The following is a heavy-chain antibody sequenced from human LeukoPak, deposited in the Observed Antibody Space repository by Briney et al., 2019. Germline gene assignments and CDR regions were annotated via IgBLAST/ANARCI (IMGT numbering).Heavy chain of an antibody. V-gene: IGHV3-73*01. CDR1: GFTFSGSA. CDR3: TRDLYGSGSYYNYFDY. Sequence: PGGSLRLSCAASGFTFSGSAMHWVRQASGKGLEWVGRIRSKANSYATAYAASVKGRFTISRDDSKNTAYLQMNSLKTEDTAVYYCTRDLYGSGSYYNYFDYWGQGTLVTVSS. J-gene: IGHJ4*02. D-gene: IGHD3-10*01. CDR2: IRSKANSYAT.